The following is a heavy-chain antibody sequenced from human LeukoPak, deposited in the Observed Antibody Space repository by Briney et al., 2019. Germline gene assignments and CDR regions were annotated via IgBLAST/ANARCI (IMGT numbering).Heavy chain of an antibody. CDR2: IYSDNT. D-gene: IGHD3-16*01. V-gene: IGHV3-66*03. CDR1: GFTVSSNS. J-gene: IGHJ6*03. CDR3: AKDRLSYYYMDV. Sequence: PGGSLRLSCTVSGFTVSSNSMSWVRQAPGKGLEWVSFIYSDNTHYSDSVKGRFTISRDNSKNTLYLQMNSLRVEDTAVYYCAKDRLSYYYMDVWGKGTTVTISS.